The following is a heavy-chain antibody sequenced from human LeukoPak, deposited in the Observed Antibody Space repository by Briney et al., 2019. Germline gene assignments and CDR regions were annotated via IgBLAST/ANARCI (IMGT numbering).Heavy chain of an antibody. CDR3: ASSRYSSSWYPPYYFDY. J-gene: IGHJ4*02. V-gene: IGHV4-59*01. Sequence: SETLSLTCTVSGGSISNYYWSWIRQPPGKGLEWIGYIYYSGSTNYNPSLKSRVTISVDTSKNQFSLKLSSVTAADTAVYYCASSRYSSSWYPPYYFDYWGQGTLVTVSS. CDR2: IYYSGST. D-gene: IGHD6-13*01. CDR1: GGSISNYY.